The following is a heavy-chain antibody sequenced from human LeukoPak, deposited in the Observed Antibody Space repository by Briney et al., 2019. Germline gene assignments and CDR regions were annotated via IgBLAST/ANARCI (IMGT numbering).Heavy chain of an antibody. CDR1: GFTFSGSA. Sequence: PGGSLRLSCPASGFTFSGSAMHWVRQASGKGLEWVGLIRSKANSYATAYAASVKGRFTISRDDSKNTAYLQMNSLKTEDTAVYYCTRQESTPSHIGAYWGQGTLVTVSS. D-gene: IGHD4-17*01. CDR3: TRQESTPSHIGAY. V-gene: IGHV3-73*01. J-gene: IGHJ4*02. CDR2: IRSKANSYAT.